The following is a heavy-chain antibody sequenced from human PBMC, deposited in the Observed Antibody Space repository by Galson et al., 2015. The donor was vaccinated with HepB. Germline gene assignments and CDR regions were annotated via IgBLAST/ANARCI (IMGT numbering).Heavy chain of an antibody. J-gene: IGHJ4*02. CDR3: ARDRGWYCSGTSCQTGYFDY. CDR1: GFTFRSYW. D-gene: IGHD2-2*01. CDR2: IKQDGSEK. Sequence: SLRLSCAASGFTFRSYWMSWVRQAPGKGLERVANIKQDGSEKNYVDSVKGRFTISRDNAKNSLYLEMNSLRAEDTAVYHCARDRGWYCSGTSCQTGYFDYWGQGSLVTVSS. V-gene: IGHV3-7*01.